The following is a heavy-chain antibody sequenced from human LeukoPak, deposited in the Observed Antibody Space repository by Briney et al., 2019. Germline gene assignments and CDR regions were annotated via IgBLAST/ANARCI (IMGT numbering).Heavy chain of an antibody. D-gene: IGHD5-12*01. CDR3: INFVGGYSFGH. V-gene: IGHV3-15*01. CDR2: TKRKADGGTT. Sequence: GGSLRLSCAASGLTFKSAWMRWVRQAPGKGLEWVAYTKRKADGGTTNYAAPVKGRFTISRDDSKNTLYLQMNSLKIEDPAVYYCINFVGGYSFGHWGQGTLVTVSS. CDR1: GLTFKSAW. J-gene: IGHJ4*02.